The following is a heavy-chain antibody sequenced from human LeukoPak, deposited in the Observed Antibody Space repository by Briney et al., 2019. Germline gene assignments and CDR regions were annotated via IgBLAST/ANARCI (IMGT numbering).Heavy chain of an antibody. CDR1: GFTFSSYS. D-gene: IGHD3-22*01. J-gene: IGHJ4*02. CDR2: ISSSSSYI. CDR3: ARDSVYYYDTPDFDY. Sequence: GGSLRLSCAASGFTFSSYSMNWVRQAPGKGLEWVSSISSSSSYIYYADSVKGRFTISRDNAKNSLYLQMNSLRAEDTAVYYCARDSVYYYDTPDFDYWGQGTLVTVSS. V-gene: IGHV3-21*01.